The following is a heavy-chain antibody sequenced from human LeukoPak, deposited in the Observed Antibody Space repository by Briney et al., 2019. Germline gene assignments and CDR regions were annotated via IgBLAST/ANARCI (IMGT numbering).Heavy chain of an antibody. D-gene: IGHD2-2*01. CDR2: INSDGSST. V-gene: IGHV3-74*01. J-gene: IGHJ4*02. CDR1: GFTFSSYW. CDR3: ASHCSSTSCLDY. Sequence: PGGSLRLXCAASGFTFSSYWMHWVRQAPGKGLVWVSRINSDGSSTSYADSVKGRFTISRDNAKNTLYLQMNSLRVEDTAVYYCASHCSSTSCLDYWGQGTLVTVSS.